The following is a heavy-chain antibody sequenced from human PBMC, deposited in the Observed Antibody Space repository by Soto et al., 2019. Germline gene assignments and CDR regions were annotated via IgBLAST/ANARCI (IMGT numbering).Heavy chain of an antibody. CDR3: ARGFSISQHSPVPGY. CDR2: INHSGST. D-gene: IGHD2-21*01. CDR1: GGSFSGYY. J-gene: IGHJ4*02. V-gene: IGHV4-34*01. Sequence: SETLSLTCAVYGGSFSGYYWGWIRQPPGKGLEWIGEINHSGSTNYNPSLKSRVTISVDTSKNQFSLKLSSVTAADTAVYYCARGFSISQHSPVPGYWGQGTLVTVSS.